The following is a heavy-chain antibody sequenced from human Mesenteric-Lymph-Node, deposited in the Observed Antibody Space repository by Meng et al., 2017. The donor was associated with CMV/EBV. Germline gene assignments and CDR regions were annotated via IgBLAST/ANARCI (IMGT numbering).Heavy chain of an antibody. Sequence: SGYTFSSYAMHRVRQAPGKGLEWVAVISYDGSNKYYADSVKGRFTISRDNSKNTLYLQMNSLRAEDTAVYYCARDKTVAVAGKKFDYWGQGTLVTVSS. CDR1: GYTFSSYA. D-gene: IGHD6-19*01. J-gene: IGHJ4*02. CDR3: ARDKTVAVAGKKFDY. V-gene: IGHV3-30-3*01. CDR2: ISYDGSNK.